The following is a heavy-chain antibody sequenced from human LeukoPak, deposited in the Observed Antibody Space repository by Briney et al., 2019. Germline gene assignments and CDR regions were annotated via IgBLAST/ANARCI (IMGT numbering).Heavy chain of an antibody. Sequence: PSETLSLTCTVSGGSISGYYWSWLRQPPGRGLEWIGYFYYSGSTNYNPSLKGPVTISVDTSKNQFSLKVSSATAADTAVYYCARSKDGFNADYWGQGILVTVSS. CDR1: GGSISGYY. V-gene: IGHV4-59*01. CDR3: ARSKDGFNADY. D-gene: IGHD5-24*01. J-gene: IGHJ4*02. CDR2: FYYSGST.